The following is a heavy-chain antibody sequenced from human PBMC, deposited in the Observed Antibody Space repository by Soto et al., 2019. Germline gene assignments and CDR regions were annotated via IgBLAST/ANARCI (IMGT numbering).Heavy chain of an antibody. D-gene: IGHD3-10*01. CDR2: INHSGST. CDR1: GGSFSGYY. CDR3: ARGRRGDFDY. Sequence: SETLSLTCAVYGGSFSGYYWSWIRQPPGKGLEWIGEINHSGSTNYNPSLKSRVTISVDTSKNQFSLKLSSVTAADTAVYYCARGRRGDFDYWGQGTLVTVSS. V-gene: IGHV4-34*01. J-gene: IGHJ4*02.